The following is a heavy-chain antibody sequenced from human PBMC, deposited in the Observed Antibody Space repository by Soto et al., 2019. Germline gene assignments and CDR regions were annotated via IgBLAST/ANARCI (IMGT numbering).Heavy chain of an antibody. V-gene: IGHV3-48*02. CDR3: ARTRKDYGYYESYYYYGMDV. J-gene: IGHJ6*02. Sequence: PGGSLRLSCAASGFTFSSYSMNWVRQAPGKGLEWVSYISSSSSTIYYADSVKGRFTISRDNAKNSLYLQMNSLRDEDTAVYYCARTRKDYGYYESYYYYGMDVWGQGTTVTVSS. CDR1: GFTFSSYS. CDR2: ISSSSSTI. D-gene: IGHD4-17*01.